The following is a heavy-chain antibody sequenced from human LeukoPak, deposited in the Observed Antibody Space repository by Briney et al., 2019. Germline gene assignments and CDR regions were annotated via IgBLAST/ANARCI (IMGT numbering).Heavy chain of an antibody. CDR1: GKTLSNLS. J-gene: IGHJ4*02. D-gene: IGHD5-18*01. CDR2: SDPEDGER. Sequence: ASVKVSCKVSGKTLSNLSIHWLRQPPGKGLEWLGGSDPEDGERIYAQMFQGRVTMTEDTSIDTAYMELSSLRSEDTAVYYCVTGLTTMAVDYFDYWGQGTLVTVSP. V-gene: IGHV1-24*01. CDR3: VTGLTTMAVDYFDY.